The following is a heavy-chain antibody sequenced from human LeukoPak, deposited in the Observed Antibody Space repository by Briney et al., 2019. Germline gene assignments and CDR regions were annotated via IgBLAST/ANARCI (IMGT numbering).Heavy chain of an antibody. CDR2: MSHDGSTT. CDR3: AREGYSSGRAAAFDY. D-gene: IGHD6-19*01. V-gene: IGHV3-30*04. CDR1: GFTFSYFA. J-gene: IGHJ4*02. Sequence: PGGSLRLSCAASGFTFSYFAMSWVRHAPGKGLEWVALMSHDGSTTNYPDSVKGRFTISRDDSKSTLYVQMNSLRAEDTAVYYCAREGYSSGRAAAFDYWGQGTLVTVSS.